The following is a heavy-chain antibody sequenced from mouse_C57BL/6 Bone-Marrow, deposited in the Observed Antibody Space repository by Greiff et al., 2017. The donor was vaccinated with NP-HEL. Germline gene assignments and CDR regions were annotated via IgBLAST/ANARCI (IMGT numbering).Heavy chain of an antibody. CDR2: ISSGSSTI. CDR1: GFTFSDYG. CDR3: AEGNWYFDV. V-gene: IGHV5-17*01. Sequence: DVKLQESGGGLVKPGGSLKLSCAASGFTFSDYGMHWVRQAPEKGLEWVAYISSGSSTIYYADTVKGRFTISRDNAKNTLFLQMTSLRSEDTAMYYCAEGNWYFDVWGTGTTVTVSS. J-gene: IGHJ1*03.